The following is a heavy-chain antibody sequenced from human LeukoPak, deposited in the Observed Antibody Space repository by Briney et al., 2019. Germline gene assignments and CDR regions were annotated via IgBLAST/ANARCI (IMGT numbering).Heavy chain of an antibody. V-gene: IGHV3-48*03. CDR3: ARDFCSGGSCYPDAFDI. Sequence: PGGSLRLSCAASGFTLSNYEVNWVRQAPGKGLEWVSYISSTGTILHYADSVKGRYTISRDNAMHSVHLQMSSLRAEDTAVYYCARDFCSGGSCYPDAFDIWGQGTMVTVSS. J-gene: IGHJ3*02. D-gene: IGHD2-15*01. CDR1: GFTLSNYE. CDR2: ISSTGTIL.